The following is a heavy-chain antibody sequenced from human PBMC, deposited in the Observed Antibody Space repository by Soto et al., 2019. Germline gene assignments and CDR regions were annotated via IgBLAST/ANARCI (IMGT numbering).Heavy chain of an antibody. D-gene: IGHD1-26*01. Sequence: QVQLVQSGGEVKRPGASVTVSCRASGNTFTSNSFSWVRQAPGQGLEWMGWISAKTGYTNYAQKFQGRVTMTTDTSTSTASMDLRSLRSDDTALYYCASDCPHCPYSWSYFSDYWGQGTLVTVSS. J-gene: IGHJ4*02. CDR2: ISAKTGYT. V-gene: IGHV1-18*01. CDR1: GNTFTSNS. CDR3: ASDCPHCPYSWSYFSDY.